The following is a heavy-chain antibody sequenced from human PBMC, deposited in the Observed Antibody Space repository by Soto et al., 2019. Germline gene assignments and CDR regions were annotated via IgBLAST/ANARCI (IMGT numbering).Heavy chain of an antibody. V-gene: IGHV4-39*01. Sequence: PSETLSLTCTVSGGSISSSSYYWGWIRQPPGKGLEWIGSIYYSGSTYYNPSLKSRVTISVDTSKNQFSLKLSSVTAADTAVYYCARRNGASFDYWGQGALVTVS. CDR1: GGSISSSSYY. D-gene: IGHD4-17*01. CDR2: IYYSGST. CDR3: ARRNGASFDY. J-gene: IGHJ4*02.